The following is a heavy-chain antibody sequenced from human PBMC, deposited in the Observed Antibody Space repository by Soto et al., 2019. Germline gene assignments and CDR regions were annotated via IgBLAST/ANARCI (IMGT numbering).Heavy chain of an antibody. CDR2: ISASGGLK. Sequence: EVQLSESGGDLRQPGGSLRLSCAASGFTFTNYAMTCVRQTPGKGLEWVSGISASGGLKYYADSVRGRFTVSRDNSMNILYLQMDNLRDEDTALYYCAREVGAPSGWLDPWGQGTQVTVSS. V-gene: IGHV3-23*01. D-gene: IGHD1-26*01. CDR1: GFTFTNYA. J-gene: IGHJ5*02. CDR3: AREVGAPSGWLDP.